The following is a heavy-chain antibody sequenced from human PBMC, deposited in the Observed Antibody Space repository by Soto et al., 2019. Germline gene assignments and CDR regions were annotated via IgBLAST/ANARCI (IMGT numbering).Heavy chain of an antibody. Sequence: GGSLRLSCAASGFTFSSYWMSWVRQAPGKGLEWVANIKQDGSEKYYVDSVKGRFTISRDNAKNSLYLQMNSLRAEDTAVYYCARDPSYDFWSGYYLSAFDIWGQGTMVTVSS. D-gene: IGHD3-3*01. CDR2: IKQDGSEK. V-gene: IGHV3-7*01. J-gene: IGHJ3*02. CDR3: ARDPSYDFWSGYYLSAFDI. CDR1: GFTFSSYW.